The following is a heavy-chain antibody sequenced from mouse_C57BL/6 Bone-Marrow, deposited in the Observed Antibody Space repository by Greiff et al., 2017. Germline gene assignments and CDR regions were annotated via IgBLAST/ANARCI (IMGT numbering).Heavy chain of an antibody. CDR3: TTKLQDD. CDR1: GFNIKDDY. Sequence: EVQLQQSGAELVRPGASVKLSCTASGFNIKDDYMHWVKQRPEQGLEWIGWIDPENGDTEYASKFQGKATITADTSSNTAYLQLSSLTSEDTAVYYCTTKLQDDWGQGTTLTVSS. J-gene: IGHJ2*01. V-gene: IGHV14-4*01. CDR2: IDPENGDT. D-gene: IGHD1-1*01.